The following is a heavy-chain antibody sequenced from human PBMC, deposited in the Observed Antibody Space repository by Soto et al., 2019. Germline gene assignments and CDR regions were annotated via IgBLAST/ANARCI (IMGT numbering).Heavy chain of an antibody. V-gene: IGHV3-30*18. Sequence: QVQLVESGGGVVQPGRSLRLSCAASGFTFSSYGMHWVRQAPGKGLEWVAVISYDGSNKYYADSVKVRFTISRDNSKNTLYLQMNSLRAEDTAVYYCAKDLSGYDGGYYFDYWGQGTLVTVSS. CDR2: ISYDGSNK. CDR3: AKDLSGYDGGYYFDY. J-gene: IGHJ4*02. D-gene: IGHD5-12*01. CDR1: GFTFSSYG.